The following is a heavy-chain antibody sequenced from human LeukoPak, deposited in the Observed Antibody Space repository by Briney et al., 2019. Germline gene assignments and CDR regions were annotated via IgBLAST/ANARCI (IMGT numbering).Heavy chain of an antibody. V-gene: IGHV2-5*02. J-gene: IGHJ5*02. CDR1: GFSLSTSGVG. CDR2: IYWDDRK. CDR3: AHRPVGLPMCWFDP. Sequence: SGPTLVNPTQTLTLTCTFSGFSLSTSGVGVGWIRQPPGKALEWLALIYWDDRKYYSPSLKSRLTLTKGTSKNQVVLTMTNMDPVDTATYYCAHRPVGLPMCWFDPWGQGTLVTVSS. D-gene: IGHD1-26*01.